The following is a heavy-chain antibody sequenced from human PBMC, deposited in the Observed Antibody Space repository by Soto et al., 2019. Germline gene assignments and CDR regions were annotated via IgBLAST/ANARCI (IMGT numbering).Heavy chain of an antibody. CDR1: GYSFTGYY. D-gene: IGHD2-8*02. CDR2: INPDSGST. J-gene: IGHJ4*02. Sequence: HEHLVQSGAEVKRPGAPLKVSCKASGYSFTGYYIHWVRQAPGQGLEWMGWINPDSGSTNYAKNLQGRVTLTSATSISTASLGLTSLKPYATAVYYCAGGDYGPGGHAFPELDYWGQGTGVIVSS. CDR3: AGGDYGPGGHAFPELDY. V-gene: IGHV1-2*02.